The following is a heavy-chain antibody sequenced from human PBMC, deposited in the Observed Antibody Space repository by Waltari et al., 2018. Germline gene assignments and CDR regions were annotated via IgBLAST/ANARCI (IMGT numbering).Heavy chain of an antibody. D-gene: IGHD3-16*01. CDR1: GGSFSGYY. Sequence: QVQLQQWGAGLLKPSETLSLTCAVYGGSFSGYYWSWIRQPPGKGLEWIGEINHSGSPNYNPSLKSRVTISVDTSTNQFSLKLSSVTAADTAVYYCARGGGPLGYYYYGMDVWGQGTTVTVSS. J-gene: IGHJ6*02. V-gene: IGHV4-34*01. CDR3: ARGGGPLGYYYYGMDV. CDR2: INHSGSP.